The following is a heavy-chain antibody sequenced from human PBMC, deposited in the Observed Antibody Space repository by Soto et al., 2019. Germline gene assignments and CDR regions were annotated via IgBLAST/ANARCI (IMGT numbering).Heavy chain of an antibody. CDR3: ARRYGTLFDY. CDR1: GGSISSYY. D-gene: IGHD4-17*01. J-gene: IGHJ4*02. Sequence: QVQLQESGPGLVKPSETLSLTCTVSGGSISSYYWSWIRQPPGKGLEWIGYIYYSGSTNYNPSLKSRGTISVDTSKNQLSLKLSSVTAADTAVYYCARRYGTLFDYWGQGTLVTVSS. CDR2: IYYSGST. V-gene: IGHV4-59*08.